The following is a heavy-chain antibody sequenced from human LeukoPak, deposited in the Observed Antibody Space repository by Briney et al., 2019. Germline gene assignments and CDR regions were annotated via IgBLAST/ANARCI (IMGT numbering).Heavy chain of an antibody. CDR2: INHSGST. V-gene: IGHV4-34*01. CDR3: ARQSIAAAFGY. D-gene: IGHD6-13*01. CDR1: GGSFSGYY. Sequence: SETLSLTCAVYGGSFSGYYWSWIRQPPGKGLEWIGEINHSGSTYYNPSLKSRVTISVDTSKNQFSLKLSSVTAADTAVYYCARQSIAAAFGYWGQGTLVTVSS. J-gene: IGHJ4*02.